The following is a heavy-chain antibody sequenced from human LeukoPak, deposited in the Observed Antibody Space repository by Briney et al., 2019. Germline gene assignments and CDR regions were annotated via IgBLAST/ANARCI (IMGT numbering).Heavy chain of an antibody. D-gene: IGHD3-9*01. V-gene: IGHV3-23*01. J-gene: IGHJ4*02. Sequence: GGSLRLSCAASGLTFSSYAMTWVRQAPGKGLEWVSGISGSGGSTYYADSVKGRFTISRDNSKNTLYRKMNSLRAEDTAMYYCAKDQAYYDILTGYDYWGQGTLVTVSS. CDR1: GLTFSSYA. CDR3: AKDQAYYDILTGYDY. CDR2: ISGSGGST.